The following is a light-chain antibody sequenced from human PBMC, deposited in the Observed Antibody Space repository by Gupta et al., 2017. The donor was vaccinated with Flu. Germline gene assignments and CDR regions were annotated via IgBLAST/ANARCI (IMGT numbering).Light chain of an antibody. V-gene: IGLV4-69*01. Sequence: VLTHALSASASLGASINLTCTLNSEHVKDANAWHQQRRGKGHQYLMRLNSDGSHHKGDVVPDRFSGSSSGAARYLTISSLQSEDEADYYGQKWTTGIVFFGGGTRLTVL. CDR3: QKWTTGIVF. CDR1: SEHVKDA. CDR2: LNSDGSH. J-gene: IGLJ2*01.